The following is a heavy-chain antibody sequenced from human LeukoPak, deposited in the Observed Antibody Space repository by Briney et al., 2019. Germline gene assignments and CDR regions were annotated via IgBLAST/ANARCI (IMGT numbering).Heavy chain of an antibody. J-gene: IGHJ4*02. CDR3: AKEVTPGALLYGPFDY. Sequence: PGGSLRLSCAASEFIFSGYGMSWVRQAPGKGLEWVSAISASGGGTYYADSVKGRFTISRDNSRNTLYLEMNSLRAEDTAIYYCAKEVTPGALLYGPFDYWGQGTLVTVSS. CDR2: ISASGGGT. D-gene: IGHD4-23*01. CDR1: EFIFSGYG. V-gene: IGHV3-23*01.